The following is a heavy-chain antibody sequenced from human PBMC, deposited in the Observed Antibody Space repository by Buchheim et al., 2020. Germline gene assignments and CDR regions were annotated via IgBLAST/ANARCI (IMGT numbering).Heavy chain of an antibody. Sequence: QVQLVQSGAEVKKPGASVKVSCKASGYIFTAYYMHWVRQAPGQGLEWMGWINPKSGGTNYAQKFQGRVTMTRDTSISTAYMELSRLRSDDTAVYYCARVTCTNGVCYPSFDYWGQGTL. CDR3: ARVTCTNGVCYPSFDY. D-gene: IGHD2-8*01. CDR2: INPKSGGT. J-gene: IGHJ4*02. CDR1: GYIFTAYY. V-gene: IGHV1-2*02.